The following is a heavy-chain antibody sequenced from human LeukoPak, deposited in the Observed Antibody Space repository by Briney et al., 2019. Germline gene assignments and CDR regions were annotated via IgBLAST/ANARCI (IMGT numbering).Heavy chain of an antibody. Sequence: GGSLRLSCAASGFTFSSYGMHWVRQAPGKGLEWVAVISYDGSKKYYADSVKGRFTISRDNSKNTLYLQMNSLRAEDTAVYYCAKAPVTTCSGAYCYPFDYWSQGTLVTVSS. CDR1: GFTFSSYG. J-gene: IGHJ4*02. D-gene: IGHD2-15*01. CDR3: AKAPVTTCSGAYCYPFDY. V-gene: IGHV3-30*18. CDR2: ISYDGSKK.